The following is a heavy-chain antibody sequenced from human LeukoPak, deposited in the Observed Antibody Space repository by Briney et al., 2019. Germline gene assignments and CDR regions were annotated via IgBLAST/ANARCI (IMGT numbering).Heavy chain of an antibody. CDR2: ISSSGSYI. Sequence: PGGSLRLSCAASGFTFSSYSMNWVRQAPGKGLEWVSSISSSGSYINYADSVKGRFTISRDNAKNSLYLQMNSLRAEDTAVYYCARDLSGVTGYTYGRGIDYWGQGTLVTVSS. J-gene: IGHJ4*02. CDR1: GFTFSSYS. V-gene: IGHV3-21*01. D-gene: IGHD5-18*01. CDR3: ARDLSGVTGYTYGRGIDY.